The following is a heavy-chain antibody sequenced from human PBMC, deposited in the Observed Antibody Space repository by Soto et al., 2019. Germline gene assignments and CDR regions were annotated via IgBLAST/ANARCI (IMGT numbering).Heavy chain of an antibody. CDR1: GFTFSSYA. CDR2: ISGSGGST. Sequence: PGGSLRLSCAASGFTFSSYAMSWVRQAPGKGLEWVSAISGSGGSTYYADSVKGRFTISRDNSRSTADLQMDSLRADDTATYYCVTWMSGHFDHWGQGTLVTVSS. CDR3: VTWMSGHFDH. J-gene: IGHJ4*02. V-gene: IGHV3-23*01. D-gene: IGHD2-2*03.